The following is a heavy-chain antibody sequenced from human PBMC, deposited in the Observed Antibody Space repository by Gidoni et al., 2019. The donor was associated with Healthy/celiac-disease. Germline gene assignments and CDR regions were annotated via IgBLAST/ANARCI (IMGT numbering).Heavy chain of an antibody. D-gene: IGHD6-13*01. CDR2: LYYSGST. CDR3: VRPAAGYNWFDP. J-gene: IGHJ5*02. Sequence: QLQLQESGPGLVKPSETLSLDCTVSGGSISSSRYYWGWIRQPPGKGLEWIGSLYYSGSTSYNPSLKSRVTISVDTSKNQFSLKLSSVTAADTAVYYCVRPAAGYNWFDPWGQGTLVTVSS. V-gene: IGHV4-39*01. CDR1: GGSISSSRYY.